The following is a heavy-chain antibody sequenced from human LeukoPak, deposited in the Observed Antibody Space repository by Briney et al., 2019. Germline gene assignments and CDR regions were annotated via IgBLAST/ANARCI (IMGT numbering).Heavy chain of an antibody. D-gene: IGHD3-10*01. CDR3: AKDFDSGSFGDY. CDR2: ISASGGST. Sequence: GGSLRLSCATSGFMFSSYAMNWVRQGPGKRLEWVSTISASGGSTFYADSMKGRFTISRDNSKNTLYLQMNSLRAEDTAVYFCAKDFDSGSFGDYWGQGTQDTVSS. V-gene: IGHV3-23*01. CDR1: GFMFSSYA. J-gene: IGHJ4*02.